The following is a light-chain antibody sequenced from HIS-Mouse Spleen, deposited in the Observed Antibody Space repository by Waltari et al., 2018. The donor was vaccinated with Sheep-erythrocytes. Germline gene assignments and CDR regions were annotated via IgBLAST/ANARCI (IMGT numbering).Light chain of an antibody. Sequence: ELVLTQSPGTLSLSPGERATLSCRASQSVSSIYLAWYHQKPGQAPTLLIYGASSRATGIPDRFSGSGSGTDFTLTISRLGPEDFAVYYCQQYGSSLRTFGQGTKVEIK. CDR3: QQYGSSLRT. CDR2: GAS. CDR1: QSVSSIY. J-gene: IGKJ1*01. V-gene: IGKV3-20*01.